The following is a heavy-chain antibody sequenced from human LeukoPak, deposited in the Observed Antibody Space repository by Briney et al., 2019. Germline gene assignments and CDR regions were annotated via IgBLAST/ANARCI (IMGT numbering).Heavy chain of an antibody. D-gene: IGHD3-9*01. CDR2: FDPEDGET. V-gene: IGHV1-24*01. Sequence: ASVKVSCKVSGYTLTELSMHWVRQAPGKGLEWTGGFDPEDGETIYAQKFQGRVTMTEDTSTDTAYMELSSLRSEDTAVYYCATIGPSYDILTGYWFDPWGQGTLVTVSS. CDR1: GYTLTELS. CDR3: ATIGPSYDILTGYWFDP. J-gene: IGHJ5*02.